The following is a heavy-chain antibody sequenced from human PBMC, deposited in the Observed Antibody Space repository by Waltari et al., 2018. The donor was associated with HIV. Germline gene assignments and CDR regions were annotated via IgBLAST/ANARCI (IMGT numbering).Heavy chain of an antibody. CDR3: TSEEDYGSGSHFDY. Sequence: EVQLVESGGDLLKPGGCLRLSCAASGFTLNSVWMSWVRQAPGKGLEWVGLIKTKGDGGATDYAAAVKGRFTISRDDSKNTVYLQMNSLKIEDTAVYYCTSEEDYGSGSHFDYWGQGTLVTVSS. J-gene: IGHJ4*02. V-gene: IGHV3-15*01. CDR1: GFTLNSVW. D-gene: IGHD3-10*01. CDR2: IKTKGDGGAT.